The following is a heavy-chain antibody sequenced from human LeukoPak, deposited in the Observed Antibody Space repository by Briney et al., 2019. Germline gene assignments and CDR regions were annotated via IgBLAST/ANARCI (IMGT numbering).Heavy chain of an antibody. J-gene: IGHJ3*02. CDR3: ARPQNDAFDI. CDR2: IYYSGGT. CDR1: GGSVSSGSYY. Sequence: PSETLSLTCTVSGGSVSSGSYYWSWIRQPPGRGLEWIGYIYYSGGTKYNSSLKSRLTMSVDTSKNQFSLNLTSVTAADTAVYYCARPQNDAFDIWGQGTMVTVSS. V-gene: IGHV4-61*01.